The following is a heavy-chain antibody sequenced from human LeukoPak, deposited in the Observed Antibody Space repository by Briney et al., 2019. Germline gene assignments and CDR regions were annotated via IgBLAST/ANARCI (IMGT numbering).Heavy chain of an antibody. CDR1: GGSISSYY. V-gene: IGHV4-59*06. D-gene: IGHD4-17*01. J-gene: IGHJ6*02. CDR3: ARLEKTYGDRYYYYYGMDV. Sequence: PSETLSLTCTVSGGSISSYYWSWIRQHPGKGLEWIGYIYYSGSTYYNPSLKSRVTISVDTSKNQFSLKLSSVTAADTAVYYCARLEKTYGDRYYYYYGMDVWGQGTTVTVSS. CDR2: IYYSGST.